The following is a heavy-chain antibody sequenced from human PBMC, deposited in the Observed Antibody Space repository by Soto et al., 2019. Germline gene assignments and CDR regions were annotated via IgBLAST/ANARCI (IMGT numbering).Heavy chain of an antibody. CDR2: TYYRSKWYY. Sequence: SQTLSLTCAISGDSVSSNSAAWNWLRQSPSRGLEWLGRTYYRSKWYYDYAESVKSRVTINPDTSRNQFSLHLNSVTPDDTAVYYCARGRHSRVIDEWGRGTLVTVSS. CDR3: ARGRHSRVIDE. V-gene: IGHV6-1*01. J-gene: IGHJ4*02. D-gene: IGHD6-13*01. CDR1: GDSVSSNSAA.